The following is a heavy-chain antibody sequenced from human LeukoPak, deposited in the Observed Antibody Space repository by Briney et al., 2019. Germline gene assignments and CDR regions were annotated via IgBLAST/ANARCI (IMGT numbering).Heavy chain of an antibody. Sequence: GGSLRLSCAASGFTFSSYAMHWVRQAPGKGLEWVAVISYDGSNKYYADSVKGRFTISRDNSKNTLYLQMNSLRAEDTAVYYCARDEVSYCSSTSCPNFDYWGQGALVTVSS. D-gene: IGHD2-2*01. CDR1: GFTFSSYA. V-gene: IGHV3-30-3*01. CDR2: ISYDGSNK. CDR3: ARDEVSYCSSTSCPNFDY. J-gene: IGHJ4*02.